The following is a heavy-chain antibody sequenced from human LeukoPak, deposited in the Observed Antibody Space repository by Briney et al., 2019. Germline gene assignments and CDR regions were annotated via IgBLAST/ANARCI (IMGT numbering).Heavy chain of an antibody. D-gene: IGHD5-24*01. CDR2: IKQDGSEK. CDR3: AREGRDGYNWDY. V-gene: IGHV3-7*01. J-gene: IGHJ4*02. Sequence: PWGSLRLSCAASGFTFSSYWMSWVRQVPGKGLEWVANIKQDGSEKYYVDSVKGRFTISRDNAKNSLYLQMNSLRAEDTAVYYCAREGRDGYNWDYWGQGTLVTVSS. CDR1: GFTFSSYW.